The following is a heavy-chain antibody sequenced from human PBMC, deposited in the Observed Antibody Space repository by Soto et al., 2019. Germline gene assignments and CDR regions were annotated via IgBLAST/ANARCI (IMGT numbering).Heavy chain of an antibody. CDR2: INHSGST. Sequence: SETLSLTCAVYGGSFSGYYWSWIRQPPGKGLEWIGEINHSGSTNYNPSLKSRVTISVDTSKNQFSLKLSSVTAADTAVYYCARTLWLQYLNWFDPWGQGTLVTVPQ. CDR3: ARTLWLQYLNWFDP. D-gene: IGHD4-4*01. J-gene: IGHJ5*02. CDR1: GGSFSGYY. V-gene: IGHV4-34*01.